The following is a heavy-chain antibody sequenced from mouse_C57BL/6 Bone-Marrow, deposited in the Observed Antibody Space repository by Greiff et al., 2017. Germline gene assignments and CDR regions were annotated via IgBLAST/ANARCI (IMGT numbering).Heavy chain of an antibody. CDR2: INYDGSST. V-gene: IGHV5-16*01. J-gene: IGHJ2*01. CDR3: ARYGSSLDY. D-gene: IGHD1-1*01. CDR1: GFTFSDYY. Sequence: EVQLVESEGGLVQPGSSMKLSCTASGFTFSDYYMAWVRQVPEKGLEWVANINYDGSSTYYLDSLKSRFIISRDNAKNILYLQMSSLKSEDTATYYCARYGSSLDYWGQGTTLTVSS.